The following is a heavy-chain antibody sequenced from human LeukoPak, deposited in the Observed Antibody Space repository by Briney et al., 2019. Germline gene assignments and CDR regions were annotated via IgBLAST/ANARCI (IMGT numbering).Heavy chain of an antibody. J-gene: IGHJ4*02. CDR2: IYYSGST. Sequence: SETLSLTCTVSGGSISSSSYYWGWVRQPPGKGLEWIGSIYYSGSTYYNPSLKSRVTISVDTSKNQFSLKLSSVTAADTAVYYCARRTVYGDFDYWGQGTPVTVSS. CDR1: GGSISSSSYY. D-gene: IGHD4-17*01. V-gene: IGHV4-39*07. CDR3: ARRTVYGDFDY.